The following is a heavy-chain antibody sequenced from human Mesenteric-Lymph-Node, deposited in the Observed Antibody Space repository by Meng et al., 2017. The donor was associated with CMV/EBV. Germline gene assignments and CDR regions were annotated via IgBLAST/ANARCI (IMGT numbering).Heavy chain of an antibody. J-gene: IGHJ4*02. CDR1: GFTFSDYS. D-gene: IGHD6-13*01. CDR3: ARDSIAPFEY. Sequence: GESLKISCAASGFTFSDYSMSWIRRAPGKGLEWVSYISSSGSNIKYADSAKGRFTISRDNAKNSLYLQMNSLRAEDTAVYYCARDSIAPFEYWGQGTLVTVSS. V-gene: IGHV3-11*04. CDR2: ISSSGSNI.